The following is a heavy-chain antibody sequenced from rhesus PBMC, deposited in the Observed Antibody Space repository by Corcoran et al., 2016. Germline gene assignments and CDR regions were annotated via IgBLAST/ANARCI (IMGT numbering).Heavy chain of an antibody. CDR2: IYGGTGGT. Sequence: QVQLQESGPGLVKPSETLSLTCACSGGFFSNNYWTWIRQSPGKGLEWLGYIYGGTGGTSYNPSLKNRVTISTDTSKNQFSLKLNSVAAADTAVYYCARLGYGNSIFDFWGQGVLVTVSS. V-gene: IGHV4-147*01. CDR1: GGFFSNNY. D-gene: IGHD4-35*01. J-gene: IGHJ4*01. CDR3: ARLGYGNSIFDF.